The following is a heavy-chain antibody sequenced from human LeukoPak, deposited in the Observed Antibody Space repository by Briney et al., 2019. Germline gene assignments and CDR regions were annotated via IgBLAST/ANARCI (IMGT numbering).Heavy chain of an antibody. V-gene: IGHV3-33*08. CDR3: ARDRGSLDY. CDR2: IWYDGSNK. CDR1: GFIFSQYS. Sequence: PGGSLRLSCAASGFIFSQYSMNWVRQAPGKGLEWVAVIWYDGSNKYYADSVKGRFTISRDNSKNTLYLQMNSLRAEDTAVYYCARDRGSLDYWGQGTLVTVSS. D-gene: IGHD2-15*01. J-gene: IGHJ4*02.